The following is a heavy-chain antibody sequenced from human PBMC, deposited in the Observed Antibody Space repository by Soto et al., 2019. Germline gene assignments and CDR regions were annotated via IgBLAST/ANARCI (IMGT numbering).Heavy chain of an antibody. D-gene: IGHD3-22*01. J-gene: IGHJ4*02. CDR1: VDTFSKST. Sequence: QVQLVQSGAEVKRPGSSVKVSCKASVDTFSKSTFSWVRQVPGQGLEWMGRFIPMLGTSNYAQKFQGRVTITADKSTSTAYMDLSSLTPEDTAVYYCASLYDDSSGNFDYWGQGTLVTVSS. CDR3: ASLYDDSSGNFDY. V-gene: IGHV1-69*08. CDR2: FIPMLGTS.